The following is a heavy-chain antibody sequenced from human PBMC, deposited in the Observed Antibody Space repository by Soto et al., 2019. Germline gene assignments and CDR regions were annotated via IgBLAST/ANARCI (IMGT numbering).Heavy chain of an antibody. CDR3: AIAYGDYPMGFDY. Sequence: EVQLVESGGDLVHPGGSLRLSCAVSGFTFEKYWMHWFRQSPGTGLVWVSGIYGNGTTVLYADSVNGRFTVSRDNAKNTLYLQMASLRAEDTAVYFCAIAYGDYPMGFDYWGQGTLVAVSS. CDR1: GFTFEKYW. J-gene: IGHJ4*02. CDR2: IYGNGTTV. D-gene: IGHD4-17*01. V-gene: IGHV3-74*01.